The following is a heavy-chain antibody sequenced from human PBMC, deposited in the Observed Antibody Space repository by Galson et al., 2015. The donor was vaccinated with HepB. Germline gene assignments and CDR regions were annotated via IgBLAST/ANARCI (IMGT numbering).Heavy chain of an antibody. Sequence: SLRLSCAASGFTSSSYAMHWVRQAPGKGLEWVAVISYDGSNKYYADSVKGRFTISRDNSKNTQYLQMNSLRAEDTAVYYCARADRPYYYDSSGYYSDYWGQGTLVTVSS. CDR2: ISYDGSNK. CDR1: GFTSSSYA. D-gene: IGHD3-22*01. V-gene: IGHV3-30-3*01. CDR3: ARADRPYYYDSSGYYSDY. J-gene: IGHJ4*02.